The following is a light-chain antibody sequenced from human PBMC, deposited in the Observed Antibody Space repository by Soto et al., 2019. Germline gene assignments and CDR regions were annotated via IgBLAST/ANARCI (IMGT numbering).Light chain of an antibody. CDR1: QAISND. CDR3: RHDALFPSS. V-gene: IGKV1-6*01. Sequence: AIPMTQSPSSLSASVGDTVTFTCRASQAISNDLGWFQQRPGKLPKLLIYGISSLQTGVPSRFSGSGSGTDFTLTISGLQTEDFAAYYCRHDALFPSSFGQRTRVEI. J-gene: IGKJ2*03. CDR2: GIS.